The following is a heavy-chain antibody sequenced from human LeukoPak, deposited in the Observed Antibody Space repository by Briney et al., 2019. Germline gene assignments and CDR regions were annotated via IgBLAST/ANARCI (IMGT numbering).Heavy chain of an antibody. CDR3: ARGAAIRYYYDSSGYYPFDY. Sequence: PSETLSLTCTVSGGSISSGDYYWSWIRQPPGKGLEGIGYIYYSGSTYYNPSPKSRVTISVDTSKNQFSLKLSSVTAADTAVYYCARGAAIRYYYDSSGYYPFDYWGQGTLVTVSS. J-gene: IGHJ4*02. D-gene: IGHD3-22*01. CDR2: IYYSGST. V-gene: IGHV4-30-4*08. CDR1: GGSISSGDYY.